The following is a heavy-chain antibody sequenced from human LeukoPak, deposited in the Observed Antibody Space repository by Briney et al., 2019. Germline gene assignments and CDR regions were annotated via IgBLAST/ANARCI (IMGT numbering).Heavy chain of an antibody. CDR3: ARVTLSSSSCFEY. Sequence: PGGSLRLSCAASGFTFSSYSMNSVRQAPGEGLERVSSISSSSSYIYYADSVKGRFTISRDNAKNSLYLQMNSLRAEDTAVYYCARVTLSSSSCFEYWGQGTLVTVSS. J-gene: IGHJ4*02. D-gene: IGHD6-13*01. V-gene: IGHV3-21*01. CDR2: ISSSSSYI. CDR1: GFTFSSYS.